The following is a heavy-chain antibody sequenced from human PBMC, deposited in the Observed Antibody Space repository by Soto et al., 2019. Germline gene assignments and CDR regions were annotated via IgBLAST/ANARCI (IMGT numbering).Heavy chain of an antibody. CDR3: ARQEDPVTVFDY. CDR2: IRVNNGNT. V-gene: IGHV1-18*01. J-gene: IGHJ4*02. Sequence: QVQLVQSGAEVKKPGASVKVSCKASGYTFTSYGISWVRQAPGQGLEWTGGIRVNNGNTNYEQKFQGRVTMTTDTSTRTAYKELRSLRCDDTAVYYCARQEDPVTVFDYWGQGTLVSVSS. CDR1: GYTFTSYG. D-gene: IGHD4-17*01.